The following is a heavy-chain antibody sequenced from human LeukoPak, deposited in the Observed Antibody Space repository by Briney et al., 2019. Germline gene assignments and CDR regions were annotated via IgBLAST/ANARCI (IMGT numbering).Heavy chain of an antibody. Sequence: GASVKVSCKASGYTFTSYDINWVRQATGQGLEWMEWMNPNSGNTGYAQKFQGRVTMTRNTSISTAYMELSSLRSEDTAVYYCAIQEEGDYKDWFDPWGQGTLVTVSS. D-gene: IGHD4-11*01. CDR3: AIQEEGDYKDWFDP. CDR2: MNPNSGNT. CDR1: GYTFTSYD. V-gene: IGHV1-8*01. J-gene: IGHJ5*02.